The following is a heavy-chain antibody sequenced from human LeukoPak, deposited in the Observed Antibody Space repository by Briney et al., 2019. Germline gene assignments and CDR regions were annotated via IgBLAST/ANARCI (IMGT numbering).Heavy chain of an antibody. CDR3: ANDGSSRTRGAFGI. CDR1: GFTFSSYG. J-gene: IGHJ3*02. Sequence: GGSLRLSCAASGFTFSSYGMHWVRQAPGKGLEWVAVISYDGSNKYYADSVKGRFTISRDNSKNTLYLQMNSLRAEDTAVYYCANDGSSRTRGAFGIWGQGTMVTVSS. CDR2: ISYDGSNK. V-gene: IGHV3-30*18. D-gene: IGHD6-13*01.